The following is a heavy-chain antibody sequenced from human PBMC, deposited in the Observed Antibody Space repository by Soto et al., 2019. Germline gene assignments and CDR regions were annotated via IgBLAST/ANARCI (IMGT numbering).Heavy chain of an antibody. V-gene: IGHV6-1*01. Sequence: PSQTLSLTCFISGDSVSSNSAAWNWIRQSPSRGLEWLGRTYYRSKWYNDYAVSVKSRITINPDTSKNQFSLQLNSVTPEDTAVYYCARGPLAPWLGSRFDPWGQGTLVTVSS. CDR1: GDSVSSNSAA. CDR3: ARGPLAPWLGSRFDP. CDR2: TYYRSKWYN. J-gene: IGHJ5*02. D-gene: IGHD6-19*01.